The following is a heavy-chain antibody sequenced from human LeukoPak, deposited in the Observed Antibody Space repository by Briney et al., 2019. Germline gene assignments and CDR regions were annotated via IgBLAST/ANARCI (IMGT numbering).Heavy chain of an antibody. CDR3: ARLHYYYDGSGYST. D-gene: IGHD3-22*01. V-gene: IGHV3-21*04. Sequence: PGGSLRLSCAASGFTFSSYSMNWVRQAPGKGLEWASSISSSSSYIYYADSVKGRFTISRDNSKNTLYLQMNSLRAEDTAVYYCARLHYYYDGSGYSTWGQGTLVTVSS. CDR1: GFTFSSYS. J-gene: IGHJ5*02. CDR2: ISSSSSYI.